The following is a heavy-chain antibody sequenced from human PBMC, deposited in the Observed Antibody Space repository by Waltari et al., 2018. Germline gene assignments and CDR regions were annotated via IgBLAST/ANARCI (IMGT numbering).Heavy chain of an antibody. J-gene: IGHJ6*02. CDR3: ARVGDYHGSGRFGLDV. V-gene: IGHV4-34*01. CDR2: INRDGTA. D-gene: IGHD3-10*01. Sequence: QAPLHQWGAGLFMPSETLSLTCAVSGWSSSCYFWSWIRQSPGKGLEWIGEINRDGTANYNPSLKSRVGMSVDTSKSQISLSLSSVTAADAAVYYCARVGDYHGSGRFGLDVWGRGTRVTVSS. CDR1: GWSSSCYF.